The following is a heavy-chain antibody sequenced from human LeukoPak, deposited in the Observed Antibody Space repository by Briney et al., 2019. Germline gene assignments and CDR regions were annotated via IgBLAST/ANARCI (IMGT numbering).Heavy chain of an antibody. Sequence: GGSLRLSCAVSGFSINNYWMTWYRQAPGKGLECVAHIKGDASEKYYLDSVKGRFTLSRDNSKNTLYLQMNRLRPEDTAVYSCARGGPKTVTTSWYFDLWGRGTLVTVSS. V-gene: IGHV3-7*01. CDR3: ARGGPKTVTTSWYFDL. D-gene: IGHD4-17*01. J-gene: IGHJ2*01. CDR1: GFSINNYW. CDR2: IKGDASEK.